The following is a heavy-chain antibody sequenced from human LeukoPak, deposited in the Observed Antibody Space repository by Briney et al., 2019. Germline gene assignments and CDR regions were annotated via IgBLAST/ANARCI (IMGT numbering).Heavy chain of an antibody. CDR1: AGSLGSYY. Sequence: SETLSSTCPLSAGSLGSYYGAWIRQPPGKGLEWIGSIYYSGITYYNPSLKSRVTISVDTSKKQFSLKLTSVTAADTAVYYCVRRAAGAVADDFCFWGQVTLVSVSS. J-gene: IGHJ4*02. CDR3: VRRAAGAVADDFCF. V-gene: IGHV4-39*01. D-gene: IGHD6-19*01. CDR2: IYYSGIT.